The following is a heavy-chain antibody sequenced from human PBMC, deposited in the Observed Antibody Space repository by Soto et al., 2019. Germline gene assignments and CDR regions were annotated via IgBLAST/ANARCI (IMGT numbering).Heavy chain of an antibody. V-gene: IGHV3-30*18. CDR1: GFTFSSYG. D-gene: IGHD5-18*01. Sequence: QVQLVESGGGVVQPGRSLRLSCAASGFTFSSYGMHWVRQAPGKGLEWVAVISYDGSNKYYADSVKGRFTISRDNSKNTLYLQMNSLRAEDTAVYYCAKSDTAMGVEYYYYYGMDVW. CDR3: AKSDTAMGVEYYYYYGMDV. CDR2: ISYDGSNK. J-gene: IGHJ6*01.